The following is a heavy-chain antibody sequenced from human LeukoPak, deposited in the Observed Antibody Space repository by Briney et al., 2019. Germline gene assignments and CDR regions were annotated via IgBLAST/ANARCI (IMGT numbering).Heavy chain of an antibody. D-gene: IGHD1-7*01. V-gene: IGHV4-31*03. CDR2: IYYSGST. Sequence: SETLSLTCTVSGGSISSGGYYWSWIRQHPGKGLEWIGYIYYSGSTYYNPSLKSRVTISVDTSKNQFSLKLSSVTAADTAVYYCARGMELRGTDAFDIWGQGTMVTVSS. CDR3: ARGMELRGTDAFDI. J-gene: IGHJ3*02. CDR1: GGSISSGGYY.